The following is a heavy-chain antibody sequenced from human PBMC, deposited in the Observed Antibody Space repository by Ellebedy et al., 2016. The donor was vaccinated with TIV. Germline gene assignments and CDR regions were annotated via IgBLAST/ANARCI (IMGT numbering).Heavy chain of an antibody. D-gene: IGHD3-22*01. CDR3: ARHPLPGSSAYYDY. CDR1: GYSFTTYW. Sequence: GESLKISXQGSGYSFTTYWIGWVRQLPGKGLEWMGIIYPGDSDARYSPSFQGQVTITADKSINTAYLQWSSLKASDTAVYYCARHPLPGSSAYYDYWGQGTLVTVSS. CDR2: IYPGDSDA. V-gene: IGHV5-51*01. J-gene: IGHJ4*02.